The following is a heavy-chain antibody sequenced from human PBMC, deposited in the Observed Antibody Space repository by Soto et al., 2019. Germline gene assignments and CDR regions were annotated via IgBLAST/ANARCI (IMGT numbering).Heavy chain of an antibody. V-gene: IGHV4-59*08. Sequence: QVQLQESGPGLVKPSETLSLTCTVSGGSISSYYWSWIRQPPGKGLEWIGYIYYSGSTNYNPSLKSRVNISVDTSKNQFSLKLSSVTAADTAVYYCARHVPYCSDTSHCAYGMDVWGQGTTVTVSS. J-gene: IGHJ6*02. CDR1: GGSISSYY. CDR3: ARHVPYCSDTSHCAYGMDV. CDR2: IYYSGST. D-gene: IGHD2-2*01.